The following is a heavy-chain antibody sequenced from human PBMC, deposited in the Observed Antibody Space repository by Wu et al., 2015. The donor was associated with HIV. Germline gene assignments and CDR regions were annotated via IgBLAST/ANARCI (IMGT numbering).Heavy chain of an antibody. CDR1: GYTFIDYY. Sequence: QVQLLQSGAELKKPGASVMVSCKASGYTFIDYYIYWVRQTPGQGLEWIGWINPNRGGVKYSQKFQGRVTMTRDTAVSTAYMELNTLRSDDTAVYYCARLQSLHGLYSNADYWGQGTLVTVSS. D-gene: IGHD3/OR15-3a*01. CDR3: ARLQSLHGLYSNADY. J-gene: IGHJ4*02. V-gene: IGHV1-2*02. CDR2: INPNRGGV.